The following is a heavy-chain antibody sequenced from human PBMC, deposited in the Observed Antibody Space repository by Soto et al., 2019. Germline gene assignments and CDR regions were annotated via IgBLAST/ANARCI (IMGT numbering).Heavy chain of an antibody. V-gene: IGHV4-59*01. Sequence: QVQLQESGPGLVKPSETLSLPCTVSGGSISSYYWSWIRQPPGKGLEWIGYIYYTENTKYNPSLKSRVTISVDTSKHQFSLKLTSVTAADTAVYYCARDQTGCSGGSCFRFMDYWGQGTLVTVSS. CDR2: IYYTENT. CDR1: GGSISSYY. D-gene: IGHD2-15*01. CDR3: ARDQTGCSGGSCFRFMDY. J-gene: IGHJ4*02.